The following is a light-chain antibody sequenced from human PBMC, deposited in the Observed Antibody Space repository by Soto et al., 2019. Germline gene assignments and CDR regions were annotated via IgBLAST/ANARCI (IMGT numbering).Light chain of an antibody. Sequence: EIVMTQSPATLSVSPGESATLSCRASQSVSSNLAWHQQKPGQAPRILMYDASTRATGISARFSGSGSGTEFTLTISSLEPEDFAVYYCQQREHWPPITFGQGTRLEIK. J-gene: IGKJ5*01. CDR1: QSVSSN. CDR2: DAS. V-gene: IGKV3-15*01. CDR3: QQREHWPPIT.